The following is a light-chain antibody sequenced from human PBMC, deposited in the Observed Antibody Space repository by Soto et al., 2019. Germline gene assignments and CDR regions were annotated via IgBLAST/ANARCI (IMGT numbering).Light chain of an antibody. J-gene: IGKJ4*01. CDR1: QSISSW. CDR2: XXX. CDR3: QQYNSYSALT. V-gene: IGKV1-5*01. Sequence: GDRVTITCRASQSISSWLAWYQQKPGKAPXLXXXXXXXXXXXVPXXFSGSGSGTEFTLTISSLQPDXFATYYCQQYNSYSALTFGGGTKV.